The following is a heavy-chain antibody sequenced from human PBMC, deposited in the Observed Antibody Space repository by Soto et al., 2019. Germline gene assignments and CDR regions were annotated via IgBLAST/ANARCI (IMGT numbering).Heavy chain of an antibody. Sequence: QVQLQEWGPGLVKPSETLSLTCTVSGASMKNYYGSWFRRPPGKGLEWIGYMYYSGGSNSNPSLKGRVTISVDTSKNQISLKLTSVTAADTAVYYCVRSGHSFGGVMWGQGTLVTVSS. CDR1: GASMKNYY. V-gene: IGHV4-59*01. D-gene: IGHD3-16*01. CDR2: MYYSGGS. J-gene: IGHJ4*02. CDR3: VRSGHSFGGVM.